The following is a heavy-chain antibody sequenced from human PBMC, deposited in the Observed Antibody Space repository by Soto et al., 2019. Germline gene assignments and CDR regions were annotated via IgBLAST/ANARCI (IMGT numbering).Heavy chain of an antibody. CDR1: GGSISSGGYY. CDR2: IYYSGST. V-gene: IGHV4-31*03. J-gene: IGHJ5*02. Sequence: QVQLQESGPGLVKPSQTLSLTCTVSGGSISSGGYYWSWIRQHPGKGLEWIGYIYYSGSTYYNPSLQIRVTPSVDTSKNQFSLKLSSVTAADTAVYYCAREEGGGYDHRWFDPWGQGTLVTVSS. CDR3: AREEGGGYDHRWFDP. D-gene: IGHD5-12*01.